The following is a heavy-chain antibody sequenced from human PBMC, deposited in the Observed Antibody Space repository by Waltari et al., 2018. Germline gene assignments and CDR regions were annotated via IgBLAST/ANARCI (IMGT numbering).Heavy chain of an antibody. CDR2: IIPIFGTA. CDR3: ARDPNYYDSSGDDY. CDR1: GGTFSSYA. J-gene: IGHJ4*02. V-gene: IGHV1-69*01. D-gene: IGHD3-22*01. Sequence: QVQLVQSGAEVKKPGSSVKVSCKASGGTFSSYAISWVRQAPGQGLEWMGGIIPIFGTANYAQKFQGRVTITADESTSTAYMELSSLRSEDTAVYYCARDPNYYDSSGDDYWGQGTLVTVSS.